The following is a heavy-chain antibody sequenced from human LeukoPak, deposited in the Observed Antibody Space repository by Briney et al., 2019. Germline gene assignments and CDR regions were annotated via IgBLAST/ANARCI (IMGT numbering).Heavy chain of an antibody. CDR3: ARSKTGYSSSWVDY. J-gene: IGHJ4*02. Sequence: SETLSLTCTVSGYSISSGYYWGWIRQPPGKGLEWTGSIDHSGSTNYNPSLKSRVTISVDKSKNQFSLKLSSVTAADTAVYYCARSKTGYSSSWVDYWGQGTLVTVSS. D-gene: IGHD6-13*01. CDR2: IDHSGST. V-gene: IGHV4-38-2*02. CDR1: GYSISSGYY.